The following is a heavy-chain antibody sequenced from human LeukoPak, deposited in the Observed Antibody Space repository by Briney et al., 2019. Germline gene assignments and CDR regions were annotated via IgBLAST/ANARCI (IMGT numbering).Heavy chain of an antibody. Sequence: GGSLRLSCAASGFTFNSYGMSWVRQAPGKGLEWVSAISGSGGSTYYADSVKGRFTISRDNSKNTLYLQMNSLRAEDTAVYYCAKSRTGITMVRGVTPDYWGQGTLVTVSS. D-gene: IGHD3-10*01. J-gene: IGHJ4*02. V-gene: IGHV3-23*01. CDR2: ISGSGGST. CDR1: GFTFNSYG. CDR3: AKSRTGITMVRGVTPDY.